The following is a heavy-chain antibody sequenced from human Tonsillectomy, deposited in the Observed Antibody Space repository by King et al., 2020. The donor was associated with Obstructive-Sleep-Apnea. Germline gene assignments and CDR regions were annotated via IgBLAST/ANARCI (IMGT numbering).Heavy chain of an antibody. V-gene: IGHV3-30*02. CDR3: AKRRGGGSYLVPPYYFDY. D-gene: IGHD1-26*01. CDR1: GFTFSSYG. J-gene: IGHJ4*02. CDR2: KPYDGTNK. Sequence: VQLVESGGGVVQPGRSLRLSCAASGFTFSSYGMHWVRQAPGKGLEWVAFKPYDGTNKYYADSVKGRFTISRDNSKNTLYLQMNSLRAEDTAVYYCAKRRGGGSYLVPPYYFDYWGQGTMVTVSS.